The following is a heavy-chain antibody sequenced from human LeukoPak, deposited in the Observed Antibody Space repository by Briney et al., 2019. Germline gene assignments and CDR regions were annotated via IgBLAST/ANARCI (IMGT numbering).Heavy chain of an antibody. J-gene: IGHJ4*02. CDR1: GFTFSSYA. CDR2: ISYDGSNK. D-gene: IGHD3-22*01. V-gene: IGHV3-30-3*01. CDR3: ARDPSSGYYYYFDY. Sequence: HPGRSLRLSCAASGFTFSSYAMHWVRQAPGKGLEWVAVISYDGSNKYYADSVKGRFTISRDSSKNTLYLQMNSLRAEDTAVYYCARDPSSGYYYYFDYWGQGTLVTVSS.